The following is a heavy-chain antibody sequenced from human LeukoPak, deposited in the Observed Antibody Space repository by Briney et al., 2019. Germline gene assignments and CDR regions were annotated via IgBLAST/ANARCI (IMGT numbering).Heavy chain of an antibody. CDR1: GFTFSSYW. Sequence: GGSLRLSCAASGFTFSSYWMSWVRQAPGKGLEWVANIKQDGSEKYYVDSVKGRFTISRDNAKNSLYLQMNSLRAEDTAVYYCARGNYDFWSGYYNDAFDIWGQGTMVTVSS. J-gene: IGHJ3*02. V-gene: IGHV3-7*01. D-gene: IGHD3-3*01. CDR2: IKQDGSEK. CDR3: ARGNYDFWSGYYNDAFDI.